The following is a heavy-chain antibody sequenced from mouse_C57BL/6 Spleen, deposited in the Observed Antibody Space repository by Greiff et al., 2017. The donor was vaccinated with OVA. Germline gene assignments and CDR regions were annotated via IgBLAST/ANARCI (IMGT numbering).Heavy chain of an antibody. CDR3: ARSGLDYGSSYGYFDV. CDR1: GYTFTSYW. V-gene: IGHV1-61*01. CDR2: IYPSDSET. J-gene: IGHJ1*03. D-gene: IGHD1-1*01. Sequence: QVQLQQPGAELVRPGSSVKLSCKASGYTFTSYWMDWVKQRPGQGLEWIGNIYPSDSETHYNQKFKDKATLTVDKSSSTAYMQLSSLTSEDSAVYYCARSGLDYGSSYGYFDVWGTGTTVTVSS.